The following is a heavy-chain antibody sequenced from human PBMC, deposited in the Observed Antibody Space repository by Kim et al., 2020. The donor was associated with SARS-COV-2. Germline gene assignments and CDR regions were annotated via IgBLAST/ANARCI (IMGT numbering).Heavy chain of an antibody. V-gene: IGHV1-3*01. CDR3: AREGVDVVVAATWFDP. J-gene: IGHJ5*02. D-gene: IGHD2-15*01. Sequence: KFQGRVTITRDTSASTAYMELSSLRSEDTAVYYCAREGVDVVVAATWFDPWGQGTLVTVSS.